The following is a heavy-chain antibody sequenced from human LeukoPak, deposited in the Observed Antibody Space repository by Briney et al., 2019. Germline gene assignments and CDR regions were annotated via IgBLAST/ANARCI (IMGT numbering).Heavy chain of an antibody. J-gene: IGHJ4*02. V-gene: IGHV3-7*04. CDR2: IKGDGSQK. CDR1: GFTFSTYW. Sequence: PGESLRLSCAGSGFTFSTYWMYWVRQAPGKGLEWVANIKGDGSQKNYVDSVKGRFTISRDNAKNSLYLQINSLRDEDTAVYYCARGNDYWGQGTLVTVSS. CDR3: ARGNDY.